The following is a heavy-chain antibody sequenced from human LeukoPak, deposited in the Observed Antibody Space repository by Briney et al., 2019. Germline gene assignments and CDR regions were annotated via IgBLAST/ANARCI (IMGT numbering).Heavy chain of an antibody. CDR3: ARAGTAMSTLDY. CDR1: GGTFSSYA. V-gene: IGHV1-69*13. J-gene: IGHJ4*02. D-gene: IGHD5-18*01. CDR2: IIPIFGTA. Sequence: SVKVSCKASGGTFSSYAINWVRQAPGQGLEWMGGIIPIFGTANYAQKFQGRVTITADESTSTAYMELSSLRSEDTAVYYCARAGTAMSTLDYWGQGTLVTVSS.